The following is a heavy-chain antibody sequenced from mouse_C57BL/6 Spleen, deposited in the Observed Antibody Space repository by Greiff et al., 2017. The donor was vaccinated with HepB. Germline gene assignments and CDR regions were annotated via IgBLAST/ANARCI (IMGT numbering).Heavy chain of an antibody. CDR3: TRSIYYDYDDFDY. CDR2: IRNKANNHAT. J-gene: IGHJ2*01. D-gene: IGHD2-4*01. V-gene: IGHV6-6*01. CDR1: GFTFSDAW. Sequence: EVKLQESGGGLVQPGGSMKLSCAASGFTFSDAWMDWVRQSPEKGLEWVAEIRNKANNHATYYAESVKGRFTISRDDSKSSVYLQMNSLRAEDTGIYYCTRSIYYDYDDFDYWGQGTTLTVSS.